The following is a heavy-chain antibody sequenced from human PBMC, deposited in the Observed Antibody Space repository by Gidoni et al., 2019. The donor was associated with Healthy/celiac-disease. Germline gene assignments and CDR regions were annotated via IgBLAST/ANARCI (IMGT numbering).Heavy chain of an antibody. CDR3: ARDLPPSYCSSTSCYGWFDP. V-gene: IGHV4-4*07. J-gene: IGHJ5*02. D-gene: IGHD2-2*01. Sequence: QVQLQESGPGLVKPSETLSLTCTVSGGSISSYYWSWIRQPAGKGLEWIGRIHTSGSTNYNPSLKSRVTMSVDTSKNQFSLKLSSVTAADTAVYYCARDLPPSYCSSTSCYGWFDPWGQGTLVTVSS. CDR1: GGSISSYY. CDR2: IHTSGST.